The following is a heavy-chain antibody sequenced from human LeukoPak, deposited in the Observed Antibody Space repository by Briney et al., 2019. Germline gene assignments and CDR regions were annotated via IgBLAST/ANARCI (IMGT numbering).Heavy chain of an antibody. CDR1: GFTFSNAW. CDR3: TSWTGCSSTSCYTVGTSEY. V-gene: IGHV3-15*01. J-gene: IGHJ4*02. D-gene: IGHD2-2*02. Sequence: GGSLRLSCAASGFTFSNAWMSWVRQARGKGLEWVGRIKSKTDGGTTDYAAPVKGRFTISRDDSKNTLYLQMNSLKTEDTAVYYCTSWTGCSSTSCYTVGTSEYWGQGTLVTVSS. CDR2: IKSKTDGGTT.